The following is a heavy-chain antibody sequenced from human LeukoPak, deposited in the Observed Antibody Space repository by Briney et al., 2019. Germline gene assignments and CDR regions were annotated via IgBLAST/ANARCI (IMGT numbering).Heavy chain of an antibody. CDR2: IMSDGRST. V-gene: IGHV3-74*01. CDR3: ARDGQFIGPLY. CDR1: GFTFTTHG. D-gene: IGHD5-24*01. Sequence: GGSLRLSCAASGFTFTTHGMHWVRQAPGKGLVWVSRIMSDGRSTYADSVKGRFTISRDTAKNTLYLQMNSLRAEDTAVYYCARDGQFIGPLYWGQGTLVTVSS. J-gene: IGHJ4*02.